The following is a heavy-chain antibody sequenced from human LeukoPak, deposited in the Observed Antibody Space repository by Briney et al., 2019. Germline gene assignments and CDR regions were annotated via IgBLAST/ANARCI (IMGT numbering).Heavy chain of an antibody. D-gene: IGHD3-10*01. CDR1: EFTFSSYT. CDR3: VKDRRYYYGSGSEFDY. Sequence: GGSLRLSCAASEFTFSSYTINWVRQAPGKGLEWVSSISSTSTYISYADSVKGRFTISRDNSKNTLYLQMSSLRAEDTAVYYCVKDRRYYYGSGSEFDYWGQGTLVTVSS. CDR2: ISSTSTYI. J-gene: IGHJ4*02. V-gene: IGHV3-21*01.